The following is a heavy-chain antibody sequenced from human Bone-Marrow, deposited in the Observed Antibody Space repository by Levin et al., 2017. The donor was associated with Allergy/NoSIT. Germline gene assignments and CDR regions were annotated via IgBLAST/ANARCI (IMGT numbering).Heavy chain of an antibody. Sequence: SQTLSLPCAVYGGSFSGYYWSWIRQPPGKGLEWIGEINHSGSTNYNPSLKSRVTISVDTSKNQFSLKLSSVTAADTAVYYCARASAAAGPYYFDYWGQGTLVTVSS. CDR1: GGSFSGYY. D-gene: IGHD6-13*01. CDR3: ARASAAAGPYYFDY. V-gene: IGHV4-34*01. CDR2: INHSGST. J-gene: IGHJ4*02.